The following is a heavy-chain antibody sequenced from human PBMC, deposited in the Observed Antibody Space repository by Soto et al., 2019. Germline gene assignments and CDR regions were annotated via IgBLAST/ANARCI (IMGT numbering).Heavy chain of an antibody. J-gene: IGHJ3*01. CDR3: ARASYYYDSSSGFGF. CDR1: GFTFSSYA. D-gene: IGHD3-22*01. V-gene: IGHV3-30-3*01. Sequence: QVQLVESGGGVVQPGRSLRLSCAASGFTFSSYAMHWVRQAPGKGLEWVAVISYDGSNKYYADSVKGRFTISRDNSKNTLYLQMNSLRAEDTAVYYCARASYYYDSSSGFGFWGQGTMVTVSS. CDR2: ISYDGSNK.